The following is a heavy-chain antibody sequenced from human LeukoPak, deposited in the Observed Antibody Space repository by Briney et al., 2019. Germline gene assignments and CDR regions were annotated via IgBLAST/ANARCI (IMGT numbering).Heavy chain of an antibody. Sequence: PSETLSLTCTVSGGSISSYYWSWIRQPPGKGLEWIAYLFYSGSTDYNPSLESRVTISVDTSKNQFSLKLRSVTAADTAVYYCATVVVIRGVTYFDYWGQGTLVTVSS. CDR1: GGSISSYY. CDR3: ATVVVIRGVTYFDY. CDR2: LFYSGST. V-gene: IGHV4-59*01. D-gene: IGHD2/OR15-2a*01. J-gene: IGHJ4*02.